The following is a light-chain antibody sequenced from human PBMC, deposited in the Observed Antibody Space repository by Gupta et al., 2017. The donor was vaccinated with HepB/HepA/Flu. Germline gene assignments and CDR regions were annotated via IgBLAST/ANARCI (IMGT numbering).Light chain of an antibody. CDR1: ALPTQY. J-gene: IGLJ2*01. Sequence: SYELTQPPSLSVSPGQTARITCSGDALPTQYAYWYQQKPGQAPVLVIYNDKERPSGIPERFSGSSSGNTATLTISGAQAEDEADYYCNSHDSSGNYVVFGGGTKLTVL. CDR2: NDK. CDR3: NSHDSSGNYVV. V-gene: IGLV3-25*03.